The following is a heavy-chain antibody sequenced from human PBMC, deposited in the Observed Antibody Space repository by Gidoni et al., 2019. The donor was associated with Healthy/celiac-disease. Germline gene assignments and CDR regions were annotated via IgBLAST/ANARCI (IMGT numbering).Heavy chain of an antibody. J-gene: IGHJ6*03. D-gene: IGHD2-2*01. V-gene: IGHV3-49*05. Sequence: EVQLVESGGGLVKPGRSLRLSCTASGFTFGDYAMSWFRQAPGKGLEWVGFIRSKAYGGTTEYAASVKGRFTISRDDSKSIAYLQMNSLKTEDTAVYYCTRDCSSTSCQNYYYYMDVWGKGTTVTVSS. CDR3: TRDCSSTSCQNYYYYMDV. CDR2: IRSKAYGGTT. CDR1: GFTFGDYA.